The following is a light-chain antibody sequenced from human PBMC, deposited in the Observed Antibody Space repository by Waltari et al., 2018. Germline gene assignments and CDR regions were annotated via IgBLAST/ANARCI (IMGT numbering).Light chain of an antibody. J-gene: IGLJ1*01. CDR2: MSD. CDR3: AAWDDSLSGFYV. Sequence: QSVLTQPPSASGNPGQSVTISCSGRSSNIGSNSVYWYQHLPGTAPKLLIYMSDQRPSGVPNRFFGSKSGTSASLAISGLRSEEEADYYCAAWDDSLSGFYVFGTGTKVTVL. V-gene: IGLV1-47*01. CDR1: SSNIGSNS.